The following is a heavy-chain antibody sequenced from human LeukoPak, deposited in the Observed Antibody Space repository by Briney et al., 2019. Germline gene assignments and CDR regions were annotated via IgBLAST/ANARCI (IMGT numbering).Heavy chain of an antibody. D-gene: IGHD6-13*01. Sequence: PVASVKVSCTASGYTFTSYGISWVRQAPGQGLEWMGWISAYNGHTNYAQKLQGRVTMTTDTSTSTAYMELRSLRSDDTAVYYCARDRSSSWSGECFQHWGQGTLVTVSS. CDR1: GYTFTSYG. CDR2: ISAYNGHT. J-gene: IGHJ1*01. V-gene: IGHV1-18*01. CDR3: ARDRSSSWSGECFQH.